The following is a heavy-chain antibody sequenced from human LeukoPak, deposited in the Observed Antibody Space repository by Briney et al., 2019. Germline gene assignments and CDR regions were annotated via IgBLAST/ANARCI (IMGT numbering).Heavy chain of an antibody. D-gene: IGHD3-22*01. J-gene: IGHJ4*02. CDR2: IYYSGST. V-gene: IGHV4-39*01. CDR1: GGSISSSSHY. Sequence: SETLSLTCTVSGGSISSSSHYWGWIRQPPGKGLEWIGSIYYSGSTYYNPSLKSRVTISVDTSKNQFSLKLSSVTAADTAVYYCTASDSSGYRPFDYWGQGTLVTVSS. CDR3: TASDSSGYRPFDY.